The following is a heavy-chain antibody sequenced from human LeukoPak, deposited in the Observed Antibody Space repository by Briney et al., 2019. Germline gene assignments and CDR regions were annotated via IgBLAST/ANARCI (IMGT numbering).Heavy chain of an antibody. D-gene: IGHD3-22*01. CDR3: ANVKLDYYDSSGFLDAFDL. Sequence: GGSLRLSCAASGFTFSNYGMPWVRQAPGKGLEWVAVIAYDGSNKYYADSVKGRFTISRDNSKNTLYLQMNSLRAEDTAVYYCANVKLDYYDSSGFLDAFDLWGQGTMVTVSS. CDR1: GFTFSNYG. V-gene: IGHV3-30*18. CDR2: IAYDGSNK. J-gene: IGHJ3*01.